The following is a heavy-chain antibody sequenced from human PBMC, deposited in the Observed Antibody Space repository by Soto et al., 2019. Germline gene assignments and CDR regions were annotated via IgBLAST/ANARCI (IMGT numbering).Heavy chain of an antibody. Sequence: SETLSLTCTVSGGSISSYYWSWIRQPPGKGLEWIGYIYYSGSTNYNPSLKSRVTISVDTSKNQFSLKLSSVTAADTAVYYCARHSYDPVLCAYWGQGTLVPVSS. D-gene: IGHD3-16*01. CDR1: GGSISSYY. J-gene: IGHJ1*01. CDR3: ARHSYDPVLCAY. V-gene: IGHV4-59*08. CDR2: IYYSGST.